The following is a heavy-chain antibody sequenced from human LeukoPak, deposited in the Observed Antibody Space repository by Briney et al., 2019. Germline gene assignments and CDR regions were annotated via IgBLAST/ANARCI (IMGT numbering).Heavy chain of an antibody. CDR2: VWYDGRDK. J-gene: IGHJ4*02. CDR3: AKDPYSYGSYFDY. D-gene: IGHD5-18*01. V-gene: IGHV3-30*02. Sequence: QPGGSLRPSCAASGFTFSGCGMHWVRQAPGKGLEWVAFVWYDGRDKYYADSVKGRFTISRDNSKNTLYLQMNSLRAEDTAMYYCAKDPYSYGSYFDYWGQGTLVTVSS. CDR1: GFTFSGCG.